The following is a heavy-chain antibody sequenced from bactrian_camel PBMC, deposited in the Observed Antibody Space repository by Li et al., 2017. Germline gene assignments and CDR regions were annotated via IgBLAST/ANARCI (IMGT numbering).Heavy chain of an antibody. D-gene: IGHD3*01. V-gene: IGHV3S60*01. Sequence: QVQLVESGGGSVQAGGSLRLSCAASGFAFDDADMGWYRQALGGECELVSILAVDGYTYFSDSVKGRFTISHDNAGTTVYLAMTGLQPEDTAMYYCSAAPSGYSHGFCAPTWNFPFGSWGQGTQITVS. CDR2: LAVDGYT. J-gene: IGHJ6*01. CDR3: SAAPSGYSHGFCAPTWNFPFGS. CDR1: GFAFDDAD.